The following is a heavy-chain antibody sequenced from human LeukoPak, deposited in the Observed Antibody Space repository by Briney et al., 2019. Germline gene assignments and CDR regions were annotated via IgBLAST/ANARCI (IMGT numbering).Heavy chain of an antibody. J-gene: IGHJ2*01. D-gene: IGHD6-13*01. CDR1: GGSISSDY. Sequence: SETLSLTCTVSGGSISSDYWSWIRQPPGKGLEWIGYISHGGTTSYNPSLKSRVTISVDTSKNQFSLKLSSVTAADTAVYYCARPSSSWYWYFDLWGRGTLVTVSS. V-gene: IGHV4-59*08. CDR2: ISHGGTT. CDR3: ARPSSSWYWYFDL.